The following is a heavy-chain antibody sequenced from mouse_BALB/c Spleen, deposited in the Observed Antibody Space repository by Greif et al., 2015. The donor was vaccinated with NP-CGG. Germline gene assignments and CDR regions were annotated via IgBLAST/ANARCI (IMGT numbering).Heavy chain of an antibody. V-gene: IGHV2-6-2*01. Sequence: VQLQQSGPDLVAPSQSLSITCTVSGFSLTSYGVHWVRQPPGKGLEWLVVIWSDGSTTYNSALKSRLSISKDNSKSQVFLKMNSLQTDDTAMYYCARHGTTVAYAMDYWGQGTSVTVSS. CDR2: IWSDGST. D-gene: IGHD1-1*01. CDR3: ARHGTTVAYAMDY. CDR1: GFSLTSYG. J-gene: IGHJ4*01.